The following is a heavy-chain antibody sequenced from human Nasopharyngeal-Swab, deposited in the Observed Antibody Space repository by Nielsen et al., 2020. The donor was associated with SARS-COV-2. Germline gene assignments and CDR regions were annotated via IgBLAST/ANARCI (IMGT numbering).Heavy chain of an antibody. D-gene: IGHD3-22*01. CDR3: ASRGPATDPSTRDLPYSRRTFDL. V-gene: IGHV3-53*01. J-gene: IGHJ2*01. CDR2: IHSDGNT. CDR1: GFPFRNHY. Sequence: GESLKISCAASGFPFRNHYITWVRQPPGKGLEWVSTIHSDGNTYYADSVRGRFSSSRDNSRNTVSLQMSSLRVEDTAVYYCASRGPATDPSTRDLPYSRRTFDLWGRGTLVTVSS.